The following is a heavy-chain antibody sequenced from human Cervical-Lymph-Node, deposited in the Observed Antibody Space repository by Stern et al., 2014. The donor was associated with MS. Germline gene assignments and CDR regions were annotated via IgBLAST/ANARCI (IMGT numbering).Heavy chain of an antibody. D-gene: IGHD2/OR15-2a*01. CDR3: ARDKGMFFL. J-gene: IGHJ4*01. V-gene: IGHV4-59*01. CDR1: GGSITNYY. CDR2: IYDSGST. Sequence: QLQLQESGPGLVTPSETLSLTCTVSGGSITNYYWSWIRQPPGKGVEWIGYIYDSGSTSYNPSLKSRVTISVDTSKNQFALKLSSVTAADTAVYYCARDKGMFFLWGQGTLVAVSS.